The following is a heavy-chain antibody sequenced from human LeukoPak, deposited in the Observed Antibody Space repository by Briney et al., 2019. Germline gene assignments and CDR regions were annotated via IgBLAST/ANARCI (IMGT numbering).Heavy chain of an antibody. D-gene: IGHD6-13*01. CDR3: TTSPGGAAAGTYV. V-gene: IGHV3-73*01. CDR2: IRSKANNYAT. CDR1: GFTFSGSA. Sequence: PGGSLRLSCAASGFTFSGSAMHWVRQASGKGLEWVGRIRSKANNYATTYAASVKGRFTISRDDSENTAFLQINSLRTEDTAVYYCTTSPGGAAAGTYVWGQGTLVTVSS. J-gene: IGHJ4*02.